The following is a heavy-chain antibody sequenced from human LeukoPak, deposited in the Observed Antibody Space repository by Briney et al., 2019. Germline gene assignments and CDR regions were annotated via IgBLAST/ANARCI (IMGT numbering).Heavy chain of an antibody. D-gene: IGHD4-23*01. J-gene: IGHJ4*02. Sequence: GGSLRLSCAASGFTFDDHGMSWVRQAPGKGLEWVSGIKWDGGRTGYADSVKGRFTISRDTAKNSLYLQMNSLRAEDTALYYCARTFYGGNSLYFDYWGQGTLVTVSS. CDR2: IKWDGGRT. CDR3: ARTFYGGNSLYFDY. V-gene: IGHV3-20*04. CDR1: GFTFDDHG.